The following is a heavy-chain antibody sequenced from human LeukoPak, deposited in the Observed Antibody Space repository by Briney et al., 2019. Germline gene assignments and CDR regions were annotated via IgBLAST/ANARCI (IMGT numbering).Heavy chain of an antibody. D-gene: IGHD5-18*01. J-gene: IGHJ6*02. V-gene: IGHV3-9*01. CDR2: ISWNSGSI. CDR1: GFTFDDYA. Sequence: GGSLRLSCAASGFTFDDYAMHRVRQAPGKGLEWVSGISWNSGSIGYADSVKGRFTISRDNAKNSLYLQMNSLRAEDTALYYCAKDRGYSSYYYYYGMDVWGQGTTVTVSS. CDR3: AKDRGYSSYYYYYGMDV.